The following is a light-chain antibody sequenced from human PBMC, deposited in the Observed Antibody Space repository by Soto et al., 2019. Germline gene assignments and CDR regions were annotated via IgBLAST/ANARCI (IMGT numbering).Light chain of an antibody. CDR3: QQYNNYLT. Sequence: IPMTPAPSTLSGSLADRVTITSRASQTISSWLAWYQQKPGKAPKLLIYAASSLQSGVPSRFSGSASGTEFTLTISSLQPDDFATYYCQQYNNYLTFGPGTKVDIK. CDR2: AAS. J-gene: IGKJ3*01. CDR1: QTISSW. V-gene: IGKV1-5*01.